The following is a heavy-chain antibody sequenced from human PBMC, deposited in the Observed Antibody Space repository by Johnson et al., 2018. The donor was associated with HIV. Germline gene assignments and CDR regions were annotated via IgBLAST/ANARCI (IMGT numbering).Heavy chain of an antibody. Sequence: EVQLMESGGGFIQPGGSLRLSCAASGFTVSSNYMSWVRQAPGKGLEWVSVIYSGGSTYYAESVKGRFTISRDNSKNTLYLQMNSLRPEDTAVYYCANLGDYGGNNGFDIWGQGTMVTVSS. CDR1: GFTVSSNY. CDR3: ANLGDYGGNNGFDI. J-gene: IGHJ3*02. D-gene: IGHD4-23*01. V-gene: IGHV3-66*02. CDR2: IYSGGST.